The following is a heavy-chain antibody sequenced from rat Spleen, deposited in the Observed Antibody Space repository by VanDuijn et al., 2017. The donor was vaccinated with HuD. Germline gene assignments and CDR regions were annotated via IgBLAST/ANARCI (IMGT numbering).Heavy chain of an antibody. V-gene: IGHV5-22*01. D-gene: IGHD5-1*01. CDR3: ARKANWGAYY. CDR2: ISSEGVNT. CDR1: GFTFSDYY. Sequence: EVQLVESGGGLVQPGRSLKLSCAASGFTFSDYYMAWVRQAPGKGLEWVSSISSEGVNTYYPDSVKGRFTISRDNAKSTLYLQMNSLRSEDTATYYCARKANWGAYYWGQGVMVTVSS. J-gene: IGHJ2*01.